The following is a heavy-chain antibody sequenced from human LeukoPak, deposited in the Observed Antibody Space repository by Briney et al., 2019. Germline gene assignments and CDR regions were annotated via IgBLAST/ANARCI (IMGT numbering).Heavy chain of an antibody. CDR1: GFTFSGYA. CDR3: AKARLSTGWAYNDY. Sequence: GGSLRLSCAASGFTFSGYAMSWVRQAPGKGLEWVSAIVGGGGTTFYADSVKGRFTISRDNSRNTVYLQMNSLRAEDTAVYYCAKARLSTGWAYNDYWGQGTLVSVSA. CDR2: IVGGGGTT. V-gene: IGHV3-23*01. D-gene: IGHD6-19*01. J-gene: IGHJ4*02.